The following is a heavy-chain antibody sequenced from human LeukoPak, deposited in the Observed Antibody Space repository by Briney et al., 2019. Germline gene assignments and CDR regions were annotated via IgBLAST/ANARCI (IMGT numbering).Heavy chain of an antibody. D-gene: IGHD3-16*01. Sequence: GGSLRLSCVASGFTVSSNYMSWVRQAPGKGLEWVSVIYSAGSTYYADSVKGRFTISRDNSKNSLFLQMHSLRSEDTAVYYCAGRGENPWAFDIWGQGTMVTVSS. J-gene: IGHJ3*02. CDR3: AGRGENPWAFDI. CDR1: GFTVSSNY. V-gene: IGHV3-53*01. CDR2: IYSAGST.